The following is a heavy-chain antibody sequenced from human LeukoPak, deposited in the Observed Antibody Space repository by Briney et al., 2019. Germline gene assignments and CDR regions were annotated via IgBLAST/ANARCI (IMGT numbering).Heavy chain of an antibody. D-gene: IGHD3-10*01. J-gene: IGHJ4*02. Sequence: TLPLTCTVSGVSISGSYLVSIRQSAGKGLEWIGRIYTSGSTNYNPSLKSRVTMSVDTSKNQLSLKLSSVTAADTAIYYCARHATNIYGPFDYWGQGTLVTVSS. V-gene: IGHV4-4*07. CDR1: GVSISGSY. CDR3: ARHATNIYGPFDY. CDR2: IYTSGST.